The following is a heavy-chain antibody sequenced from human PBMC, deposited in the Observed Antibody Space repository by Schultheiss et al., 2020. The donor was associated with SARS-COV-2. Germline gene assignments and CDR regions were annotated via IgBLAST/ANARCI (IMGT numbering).Heavy chain of an antibody. V-gene: IGHV4-38-2*01. J-gene: IGHJ5*02. CDR2: IYYSGST. Sequence: SETLSLTCAVSGYSISSGYYWGWIRQPPGKGLEWIGYIYYSGSTNYNPSLKSRVTISVDTSKNQFSLKLSSVTAADTAVYYCARGLRFDPWGQGTLVTVSS. CDR3: ARGLRFDP. CDR1: GYSISSGYY.